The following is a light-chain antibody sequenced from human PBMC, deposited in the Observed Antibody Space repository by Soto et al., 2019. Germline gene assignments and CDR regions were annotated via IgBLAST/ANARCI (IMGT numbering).Light chain of an antibody. J-gene: IGKJ1*01. Sequence: DIQMTQSPSSLFASVGDRVTITCRASQGIRNTLGWYQQKPGKAPKRLIYGKSNLQTGVPSRFSGSGSGTEFTLTISSLQPEDFATYYCLQHETYPRTFGQGTKVDI. CDR2: GKS. CDR1: QGIRNT. CDR3: LQHETYPRT. V-gene: IGKV1-17*01.